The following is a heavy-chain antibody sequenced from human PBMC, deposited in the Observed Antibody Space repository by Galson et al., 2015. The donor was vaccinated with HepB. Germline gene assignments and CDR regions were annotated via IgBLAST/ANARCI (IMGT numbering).Heavy chain of an antibody. J-gene: IGHJ6*02. V-gene: IGHV3-7*03. D-gene: IGHD4-17*01. CDR3: ARAGGYGDYEYYYYGMDV. CDR2: IKQDGSEK. CDR1: GFTFSSYW. Sequence: SLRLSCAASGFTFSSYWMSWVRQAPGKGLEWVANIKQDGSEKYYVDSAKGRFTISRDNAKNSLYLQMNSLRAEDTAVYYCARAGGYGDYEYYYYGMDVWGQGTTVTVSS.